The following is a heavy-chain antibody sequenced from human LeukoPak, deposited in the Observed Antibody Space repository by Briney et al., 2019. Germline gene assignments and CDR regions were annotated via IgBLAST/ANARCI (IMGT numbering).Heavy chain of an antibody. Sequence: GGSLRLSCAASGFTFSRYCMSWVRQAPGKGLEWLATIKQDGNEKFYVDSVKGRFTISRDNAKNSLYLQMSSLRAEDTAIYYCARDGPDYGDFNWFAPWDQGTLVTVSS. CDR1: GFTFSRYC. CDR3: ARDGPDYGDFNWFAP. CDR2: IKQDGNEK. D-gene: IGHD4-17*01. J-gene: IGHJ5*02. V-gene: IGHV3-7*01.